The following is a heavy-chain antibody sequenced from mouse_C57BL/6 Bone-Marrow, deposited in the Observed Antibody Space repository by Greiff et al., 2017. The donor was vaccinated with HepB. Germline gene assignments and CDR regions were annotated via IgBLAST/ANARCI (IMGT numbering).Heavy chain of an antibody. J-gene: IGHJ3*01. Sequence: EVHLVESGGDLVKPGGSLKLSCAASGFTFSSYGMSWVRQTPDKRLEWVATISSGGSYTYYPDSVKGRFTISRDNAKNTLYLQMSSLKSEDTAMYYCARPQYDFAWFAYWGQGTLVTVSA. CDR3: ARPQYDFAWFAY. V-gene: IGHV5-6*01. D-gene: IGHD2-4*01. CDR2: ISSGGSYT. CDR1: GFTFSSYG.